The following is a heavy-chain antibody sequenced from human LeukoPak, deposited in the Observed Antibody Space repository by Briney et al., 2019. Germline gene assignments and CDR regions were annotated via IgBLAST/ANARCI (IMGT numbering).Heavy chain of an antibody. CDR3: ARAGYSSGWYNWFDP. J-gene: IGHJ5*02. D-gene: IGHD6-19*01. Sequence: PGRSLRLSCAASGFTFSSYAMHWVRQAPGKGLEWVAVISYDGSSKYYADSVKGRFTISRDNSKNTLYLQMNSLRAEDTAVYYCARAGYSSGWYNWFDPWGQGTLVTVSS. CDR2: ISYDGSSK. V-gene: IGHV3-30*04. CDR1: GFTFSSYA.